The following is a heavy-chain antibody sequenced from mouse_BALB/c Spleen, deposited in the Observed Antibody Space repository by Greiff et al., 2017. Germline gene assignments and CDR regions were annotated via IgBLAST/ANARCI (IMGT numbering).Heavy chain of an antibody. D-gene: IGHD4-1*01. Sequence: VQLVESGAELVRPGTSVKVSCKASGYAFTNYLIEWVKQRPGQGLEWIGVINPGSGGTNYNEKFKGKATLTADKSSSTAYMQLSSLTSDDSAVYFCARERTGTRAMDYWGQGTSVTVSS. CDR1: GYAFTNYL. CDR2: INPGSGGT. V-gene: IGHV1-54*01. CDR3: ARERTGTRAMDY. J-gene: IGHJ4*01.